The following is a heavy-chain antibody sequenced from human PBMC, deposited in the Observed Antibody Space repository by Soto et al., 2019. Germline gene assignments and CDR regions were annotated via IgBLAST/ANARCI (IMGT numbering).Heavy chain of an antibody. J-gene: IGHJ6*02. CDR1: GFTFSSYN. V-gene: IGHV3-48*02. D-gene: IGHD1-26*01. CDR2: ISSSSSTI. CDR3: ARDVPIRWELLRVRDYYYYGMDV. Sequence: GGSLRLSCAASGFTFSSYNMNWVRQAPGKGLEWVSYISSSSSTIYYADSVKGRFTISRDNAKNSLYLQMNSLRDEDTAVYYCARDVPIRWELLRVRDYYYYGMDVWGQGTTVTVSS.